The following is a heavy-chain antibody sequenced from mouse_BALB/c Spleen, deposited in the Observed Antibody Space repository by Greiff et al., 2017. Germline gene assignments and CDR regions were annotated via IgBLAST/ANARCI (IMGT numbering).Heavy chain of an antibody. CDR3: SRDRGTTRVDY. CDR2: ISYDGSN. Sequence: VQLKESGPGLVKPSQSLSLTCSVSGYSITSCYYWNLIRQFPGNKLEWMGYISYDGSNNYNPSFKNRITITRVTSKNQFFLKLNSVTTEDTATFYCSRDRGTTRVDYWGQGTTLTVSS. V-gene: IGHV3-6*01. J-gene: IGHJ2*01. D-gene: IGHD3-2*01. CDR1: GYSITSCYY.